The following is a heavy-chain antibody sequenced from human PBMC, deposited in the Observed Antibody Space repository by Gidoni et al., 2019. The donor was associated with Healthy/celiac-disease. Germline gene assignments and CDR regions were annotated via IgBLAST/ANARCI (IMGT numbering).Heavy chain of an antibody. V-gene: IGHV3-74*01. CDR2: INSDGSST. CDR1: VFTFRSYW. J-gene: IGHJ4*02. Sequence: EVQLVESGGGLVQPGGSLRLSCAAAVFTFRSYWLHWVRQAPGKGLVWVSRINSDGSSTSYADSVKGRFTISRDNAKNTLYLQMNSLRAEDTAVYYCARGHYYDSSGYSQCLDYWGQGTLVTVSS. D-gene: IGHD3-22*01. CDR3: ARGHYYDSSGYSQCLDY.